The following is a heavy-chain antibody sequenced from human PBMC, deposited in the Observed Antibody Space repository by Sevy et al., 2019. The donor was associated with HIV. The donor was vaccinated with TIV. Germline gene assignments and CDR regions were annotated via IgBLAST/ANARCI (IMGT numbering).Heavy chain of an antibody. CDR2: IKQDGSEK. CDR1: GFTFSSYW. D-gene: IGHD5-12*01. CDR3: ASFRARKNVPWGSGYDCVY. Sequence: GGSLRLSCAASGFTFSSYWMSWVRQAPGKGLEWVANIKQDGSEKYYVDSVKGRFTISRDNAKNSLYLQMNSLRAEDTAVYYCASFRARKNVPWGSGYDCVYWGQGTLVTVSS. V-gene: IGHV3-7*01. J-gene: IGHJ4*02.